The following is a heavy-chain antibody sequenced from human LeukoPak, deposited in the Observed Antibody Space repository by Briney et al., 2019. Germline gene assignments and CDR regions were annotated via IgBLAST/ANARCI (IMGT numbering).Heavy chain of an antibody. V-gene: IGHV4-4*07. Sequence: SETLSLTCTVSGGSISSYYWTWMRQSAGKGLEWIGRINTSGSTNYNPSLRSRVTMSVNTSKNQFSLNLTSVTAADTAVYSCAREGGDPRWLDPWGQGTLVTVSS. D-gene: IGHD6-25*01. J-gene: IGHJ5*02. CDR1: GGSISSYY. CDR3: AREGGDPRWLDP. CDR2: INTSGST.